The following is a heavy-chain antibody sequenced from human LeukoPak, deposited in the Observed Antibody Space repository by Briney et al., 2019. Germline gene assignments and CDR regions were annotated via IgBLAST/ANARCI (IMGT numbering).Heavy chain of an antibody. D-gene: IGHD4-23*01. V-gene: IGHV4-61*02. J-gene: IGHJ5*02. CDR2: ISAGGRT. Sequence: SETLSLTCAISGASIASGSYHWDWIRQPAGSRPEYIGRISAGGRTNYNPSLRSRLTISMDTSKNHVSLRLSSVTAADTAVYYCTRGGHDYGGSFDTWGQGILVTVSS. CDR1: GASIASGSYH. CDR3: TRGGHDYGGSFDT.